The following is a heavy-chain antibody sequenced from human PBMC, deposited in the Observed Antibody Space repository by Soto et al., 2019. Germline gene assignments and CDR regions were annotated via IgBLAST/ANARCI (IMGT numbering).Heavy chain of an antibody. CDR3: ARDQVFWSGSHKYNWLDP. J-gene: IGHJ5*02. Sequence: SETLSLTCTVSGGSISSGGYYWSWIRQHPGKGLEWIGYIYYSGSTYYNPSLKSRVTISVDTSKNQFSLKLSSVTAADTAVYYCARDQVFWSGSHKYNWLDPWGQGTLVTVSS. V-gene: IGHV4-31*03. CDR1: GGSISSGGYY. D-gene: IGHD3-3*01. CDR2: IYYSGST.